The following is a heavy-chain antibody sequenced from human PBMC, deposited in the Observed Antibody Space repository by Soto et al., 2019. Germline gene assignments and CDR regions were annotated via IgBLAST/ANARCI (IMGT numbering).Heavy chain of an antibody. J-gene: IGHJ2*01. D-gene: IGHD4-17*01. CDR3: AEGGGDSAGWYFDL. Sequence: PSETLSLTCTVSGGSISSYYWSWIRQPPGKGLEWIGYIYYSGSTNYNPSLKSRVTISVDTSKNQFSLKLSSVTAADTAVYYCAEGGGDSAGWYFDLWGRGTLVNVSS. CDR2: IYYSGST. CDR1: GGSISSYY. V-gene: IGHV4-59*01.